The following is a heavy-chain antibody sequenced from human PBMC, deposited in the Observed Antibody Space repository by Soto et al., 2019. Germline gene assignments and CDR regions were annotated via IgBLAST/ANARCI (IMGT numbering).Heavy chain of an antibody. Sequence: GGSLRLSCAASGFTFSSYGMHWVRQAPGKGLEWVAVIWYDGSNKYYADSVKGRFTISRDNSKNTLYLQMNSLRAEDTAVYYWARGYGGNSGAFDIWGQGTMVTVSS. CDR1: GFTFSSYG. V-gene: IGHV3-33*01. CDR3: ARGYGGNSGAFDI. J-gene: IGHJ3*02. CDR2: IWYDGSNK. D-gene: IGHD4-17*01.